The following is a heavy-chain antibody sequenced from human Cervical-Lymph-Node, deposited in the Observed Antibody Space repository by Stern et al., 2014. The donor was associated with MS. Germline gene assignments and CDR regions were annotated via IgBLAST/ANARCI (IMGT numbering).Heavy chain of an antibody. J-gene: IGHJ6*02. Sequence: VQLVESGAAVKKPGSSVKVSCKASGGTFSSYAIRWVRQAHGQGLEWVGGVIPIFGTENSAPTFQGRVTITADESTSTAYMELSSLRSEDTAVYYCARGELKEGLVRGMDVWGQGTTVTVSS. CDR3: ARGELKEGLVRGMDV. CDR1: GGTFSSYA. D-gene: IGHD1-26*01. V-gene: IGHV1-69*01. CDR2: VIPIFGTE.